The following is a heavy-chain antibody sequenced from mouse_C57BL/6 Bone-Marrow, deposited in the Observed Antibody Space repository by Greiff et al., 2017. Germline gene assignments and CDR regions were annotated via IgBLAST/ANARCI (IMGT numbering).Heavy chain of an antibody. D-gene: IGHD3-1*01. CDR2: IRNKANGYTT. CDR1: GFTFTDYY. J-gene: IGHJ2*01. CDR3: ARYEGYSYYFDY. V-gene: IGHV7-3*01. Sequence: EVKLVESGGGLVQPGGSLSLSCAASGFTFTDYYMSWVRQPPGKALEWLGFIRNKANGYTTEYSASVKGRFTISRVNSQSILYLQMNALRAEDSATYYCARYEGYSYYFDYWGQGTTLTVSS.